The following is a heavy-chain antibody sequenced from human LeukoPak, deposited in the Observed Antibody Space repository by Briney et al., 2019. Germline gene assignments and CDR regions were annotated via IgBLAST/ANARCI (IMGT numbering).Heavy chain of an antibody. CDR3: ASSGSSGYYDAFDI. Sequence: GGSLRLSCAASGFTFSSYEMNWVRQAPGKGLEWVSYISSSSSTIYYADSVKGRFTISRDNARNSLYLHMNSLRADDTAVYYCASSGSSGYYDAFDIWGQGTMVTVSS. CDR2: ISSSSSTI. J-gene: IGHJ3*02. D-gene: IGHD3-22*01. CDR1: GFTFSSYE. V-gene: IGHV3-48*03.